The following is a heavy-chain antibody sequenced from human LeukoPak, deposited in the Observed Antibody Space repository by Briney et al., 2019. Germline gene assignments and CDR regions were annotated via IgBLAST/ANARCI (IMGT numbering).Heavy chain of an antibody. CDR3: ARRSPYSSGWSSYFDY. D-gene: IGHD6-19*01. J-gene: IGHJ4*02. V-gene: IGHV4-39*07. CDR2: IYHSGST. CDR1: GGSISSSSYY. Sequence: SETLSLTCTVSGGSISSSSYYWGWIRQPPGKGLEWIGSIYHSGSTNYNPSLKSRVTISVDKSKNQFSLKLSSVTAADTAVYYCARRSPYSSGWSSYFDYWGQGTLVTVSS.